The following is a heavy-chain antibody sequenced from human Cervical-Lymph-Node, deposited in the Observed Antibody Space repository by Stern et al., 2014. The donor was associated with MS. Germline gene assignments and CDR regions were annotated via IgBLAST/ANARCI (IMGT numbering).Heavy chain of an antibody. CDR1: GFTFSRYG. CDR2: IWYDGNSK. D-gene: IGHD3-10*01. Sequence: VQLVESGGGVVQPGTSLRVSCVASGFTFSRYGMHWVRQAPGKGLEWVAVIWYDGNSKYYADSVRGRFTTSRDNSKNTLSLQMNSLSAVDTAVYYCAREGEGGRASYFGMDVWGQGTTVTVS. CDR3: AREGEGGRASYFGMDV. V-gene: IGHV3-33*01. J-gene: IGHJ6*02.